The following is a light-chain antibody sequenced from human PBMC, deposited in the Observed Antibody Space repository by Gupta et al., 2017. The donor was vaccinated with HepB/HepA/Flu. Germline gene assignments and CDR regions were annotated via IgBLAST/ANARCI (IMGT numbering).Light chain of an antibody. CDR2: DTD. J-gene: IGLJ1*01. V-gene: IGLV1-44*01. Sequence: QSVLTQSPSASATPGQRVTISCSVDNSNIGKSSVNWYQHLPGTAPKLLIYDTDVRLSEVPDRFSGSKSGTSASLAISGLQSEDEADYFCAAWDDSLNGYVFGTGTSVTVL. CDR3: AAWDDSLNGYV. CDR1: NSNIGKSS.